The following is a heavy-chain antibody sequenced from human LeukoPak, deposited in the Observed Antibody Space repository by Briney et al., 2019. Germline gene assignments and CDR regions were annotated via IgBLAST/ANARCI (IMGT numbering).Heavy chain of an antibody. V-gene: IGHV3-7*01. CDR2: IKQDGSEK. D-gene: IGHD2-21*01. CDR3: ARDSGLIVFYGMDV. J-gene: IGHJ6*02. Sequence: GGSLRLSCAASGFTFSSYWMSWVRQAPGKGLEWVANIKQDGSEKYYVDSVKGRFTISRDNAKNSLYLRMNSLRAEDTAVYYCARDSGLIVFYGMDVWGQGTTVTVSS. CDR1: GFTFSSYW.